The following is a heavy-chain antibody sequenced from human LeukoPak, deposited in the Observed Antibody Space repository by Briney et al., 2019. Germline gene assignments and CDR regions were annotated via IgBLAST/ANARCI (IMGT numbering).Heavy chain of an antibody. V-gene: IGHV1-69*05. CDR3: ARDRTLKWELLVYYYYGMDV. D-gene: IGHD1-26*01. Sequence: SVKVSCKASGGTFSSYAISWVRQAPGQGLEWMGGIIPIFGTANYAQKLQGRVTMTTDTSTSTAYMELRSLRSDDTAVYYCARDRTLKWELLVYYYYGMDVWGQGTTVTVSS. CDR2: IIPIFGTA. CDR1: GGTFSSYA. J-gene: IGHJ6*02.